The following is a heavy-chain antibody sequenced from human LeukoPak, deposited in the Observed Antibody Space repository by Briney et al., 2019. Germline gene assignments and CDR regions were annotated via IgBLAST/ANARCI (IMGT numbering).Heavy chain of an antibody. CDR1: GFTFSSYA. J-gene: IGHJ4*02. D-gene: IGHD6-13*01. CDR2: ISGSGGST. V-gene: IGHV3-23*01. Sequence: PGGSLRLSCAASGFTFSSYAMSWVRQAPGKGLEWVSVISGSGGSTYYADSVKGRFTISRDNSKNTLYLQMNSLRAEDTAVYYCAKGEQQLVLFDYWGQGTLVTVSS. CDR3: AKGEQQLVLFDY.